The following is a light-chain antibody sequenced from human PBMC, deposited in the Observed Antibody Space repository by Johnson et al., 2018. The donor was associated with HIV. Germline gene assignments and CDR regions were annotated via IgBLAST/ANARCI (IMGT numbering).Light chain of an antibody. V-gene: IGLV1-51*01. J-gene: IGLJ1*01. CDR3: ETWDSSLSGV. CDR1: SSNIGNNY. Sequence: QSVLTQPPSVSAAPGQKVTISCSGSSSNIGNNYVSWYQQLPGTAPKLLIYDNNKRPSGIPDRFSGSKSGTSATLGITGLQTRDEADYYCETWDSSLSGVFGTGTKVTVL. CDR2: DNN.